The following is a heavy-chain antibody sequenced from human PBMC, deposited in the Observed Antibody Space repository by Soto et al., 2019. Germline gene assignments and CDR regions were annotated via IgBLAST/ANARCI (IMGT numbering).Heavy chain of an antibody. V-gene: IGHV4-34*01. D-gene: IGHD6-6*01. J-gene: IGHJ6*02. CDR3: VSSSSYYYYGMDV. CDR2: INHSGST. Sequence: SETLSLTCAVYGGSFSGYYWSWIRQPPGKGLEWIGEINHSGSTNYNPSLKSRVTISVDTSKNQFSLNVSSVTAADTAVYYCVSSSSYYYYGMDVWGQGTTVTVSS. CDR1: GGSFSGYY.